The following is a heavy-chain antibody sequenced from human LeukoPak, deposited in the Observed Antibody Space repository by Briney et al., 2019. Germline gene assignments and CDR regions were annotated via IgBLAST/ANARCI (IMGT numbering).Heavy chain of an antibody. V-gene: IGHV4-59*01. J-gene: IGHJ3*02. CDR3: ARFFSGDDAFDI. D-gene: IGHD5-12*01. Sequence: PSETLSLTCTVSGGSINNYYWSWIRQPPGKGLEWIGYIYYSGSTNYNPSLKSRVTISVDTSKNQFSLKLSSVTAADTAVYYCARFFSGDDAFDIWGQGTMVTVSS. CDR1: GGSINNYY. CDR2: IYYSGST.